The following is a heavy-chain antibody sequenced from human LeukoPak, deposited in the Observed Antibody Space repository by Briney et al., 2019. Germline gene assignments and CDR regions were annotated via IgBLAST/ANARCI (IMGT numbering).Heavy chain of an antibody. CDR3: AGSYDTSSWFDP. J-gene: IGHJ5*02. CDR1: GGSISRYY. CDR2: IYTSGTT. V-gene: IGHV4-4*07. D-gene: IGHD3-22*01. Sequence: SSDTLSLTCTVSGGSISRYYWSWIRQPAGKGLEWIGRIYTSGTTNYNPSLKSRVTISVDTSKNQFSLKLTSVTAADTAVYYCAGSYDTSSWFDPWGQGTLVTVSS.